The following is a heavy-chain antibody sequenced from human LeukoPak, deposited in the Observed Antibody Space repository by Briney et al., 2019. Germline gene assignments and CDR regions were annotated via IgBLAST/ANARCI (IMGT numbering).Heavy chain of an antibody. CDR3: ARRGSYPQNDAFDI. J-gene: IGHJ3*02. CDR2: IYTSGST. V-gene: IGHV4-4*07. CDR1: GGSISSYY. Sequence: SETLSLTCTVSGGSISSYYWSWIRQPAGKGLEWIGRIYTSGSTNYNPSLKSRVTMPVDTSKNQFSLKLSSVTAADTAVYYCARRGSYPQNDAFDIWGQGTMVTVSS.